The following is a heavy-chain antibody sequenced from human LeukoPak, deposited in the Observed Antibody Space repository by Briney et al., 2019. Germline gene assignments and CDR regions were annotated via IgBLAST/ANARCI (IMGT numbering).Heavy chain of an antibody. Sequence: GRSLRLSCAASGFTFSNAWMSWVRQAPGKGLEWVGRIKSKTDGGTTDYAAPVKGRFTISRDDSKNTLYLQMNSLKTEDTAVYYCTGLRNYPGTVVTPLYYYYMDVWGKGTTVTVSS. CDR2: IKSKTDGGTT. J-gene: IGHJ6*03. CDR3: TGLRNYPGTVVTPLYYYYMDV. D-gene: IGHD4-23*01. CDR1: GFTFSNAW. V-gene: IGHV3-15*01.